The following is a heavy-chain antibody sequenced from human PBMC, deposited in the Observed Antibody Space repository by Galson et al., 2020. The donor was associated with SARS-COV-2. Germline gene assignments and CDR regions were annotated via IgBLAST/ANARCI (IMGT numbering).Heavy chain of an antibody. CDR3: ARDGIGSTYYMDV. CDR2: ISSSSTYI. V-gene: IGHV3-21*04. Sequence: GESLKISCAVSGFTFSTYSMNWVRQAPGKGLEWVSSISSSSTYIYYADSVKGRFTISRDNAKNSLYLQMNSLRAEDTAVYYCARDGIGSTYYMDVWGKGTTVTISS. CDR1: GFTFSTYS. D-gene: IGHD2-2*01. J-gene: IGHJ6*03.